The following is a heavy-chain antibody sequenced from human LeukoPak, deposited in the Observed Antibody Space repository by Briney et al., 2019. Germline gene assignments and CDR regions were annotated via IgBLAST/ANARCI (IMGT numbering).Heavy chain of an antibody. CDR1: GFTFRIYA. J-gene: IGHJ4*02. Sequence: GGSLRLSCAASGFTFRIYAMSWVRQAPGEGLEWVSGISAGGGDTYYADSVKGRFTISRDNAKNSLYLQMNSLRAEDTAVYYCAKALPTGMTVDYWGQGTLVTVSS. CDR2: ISAGGGDT. V-gene: IGHV3-23*01. D-gene: IGHD2-8*02. CDR3: AKALPTGMTVDY.